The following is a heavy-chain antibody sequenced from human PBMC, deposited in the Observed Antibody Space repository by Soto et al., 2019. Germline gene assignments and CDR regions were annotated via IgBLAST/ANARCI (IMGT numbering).Heavy chain of an antibody. D-gene: IGHD3-9*01. J-gene: IGHJ4*02. V-gene: IGHV4-4*02. CDR1: VGSISSSNW. CDR2: IYHSGST. CDR3: ARQEIEDYDILTGYYRRNYFDY. Sequence: TLSLTCAVSVGSISSSNWWSWVRQPPGKGLEWIGEIYHSGSTNYNPSLKSRVTISVDESKNQSSLKLSSVTAADTAVYYCARQEIEDYDILTGYYRRNYFDYWGQGTLVTVSS.